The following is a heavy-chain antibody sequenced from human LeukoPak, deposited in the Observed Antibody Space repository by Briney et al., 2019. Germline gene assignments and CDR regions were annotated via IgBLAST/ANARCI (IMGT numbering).Heavy chain of an antibody. CDR3: ARGMYYYDSSGYYYDPSEYFQN. CDR1: GGSISSYY. CDR2: IYYSGST. V-gene: IGHV4-59*01. D-gene: IGHD3-22*01. Sequence: ASETLSLTCTVSGGSISSYYWSWIRQPPGKGLEWIGYIYYSGSTNYNPSLKSRVTISVDTSKNQFSLTLSSVTAADTAVYYCARGMYYYDSSGYYYDPSEYFQNWGQGTLVTVSS. J-gene: IGHJ1*01.